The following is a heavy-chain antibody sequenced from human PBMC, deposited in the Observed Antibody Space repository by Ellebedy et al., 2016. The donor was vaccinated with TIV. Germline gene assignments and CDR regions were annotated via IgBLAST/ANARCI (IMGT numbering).Heavy chain of an antibody. CDR1: GFTFSNYN. V-gene: IGHV3-21*04. J-gene: IGHJ4*02. Sequence: GESLKISCVASGFTFSNYNMNWVRQSPGKGLEWVSSIRSTGSDKYYAESVKGRFTISRDNAQDTLFLQMNSLRTEDTAVYYCARSGSYLPFDYWGQGNLVTVSS. CDR2: IRSTGSDK. D-gene: IGHD1-26*01. CDR3: ARSGSYLPFDY.